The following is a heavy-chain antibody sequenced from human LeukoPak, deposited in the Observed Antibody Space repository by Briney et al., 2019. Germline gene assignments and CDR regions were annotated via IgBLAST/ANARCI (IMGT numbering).Heavy chain of an antibody. CDR2: IRYDGSNK. V-gene: IGHV3-30*02. CDR1: GFTFSSYG. CDR3: AKDHLSDYCSSTSCYFSSYYYYYMDV. D-gene: IGHD2-2*01. J-gene: IGHJ6*03. Sequence: GGSLRLSCAASGFTFSSYGMHWVRQAPGKGLEWVAFIRYDGSNKYYADSVKGRFTISGDNSKNTLYLQMNSLRAEDTAVYYCAKDHLSDYCSSTSCYFSSYYYYYMDVWGKGTTVTISS.